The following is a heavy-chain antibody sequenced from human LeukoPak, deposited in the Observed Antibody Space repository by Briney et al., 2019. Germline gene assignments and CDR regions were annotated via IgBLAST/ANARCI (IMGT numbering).Heavy chain of an antibody. V-gene: IGHV3-53*01. CDR3: ARHRYYHYGMDV. CDR2: IYSGGST. Sequence: GGSLRLSCAASGFTVSSNYMSWVRQAPGKGLEWVSVIYSGGSTYYADSVKGRFTISRDNSKNTPYLQMNSLRAEDTAVYYCARHRYYHYGMDVWGQGTTVTVSS. CDR1: GFTVSSNY. J-gene: IGHJ6*02.